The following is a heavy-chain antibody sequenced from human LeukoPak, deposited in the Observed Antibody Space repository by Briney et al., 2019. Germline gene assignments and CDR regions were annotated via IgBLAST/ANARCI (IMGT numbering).Heavy chain of an antibody. D-gene: IGHD3-10*01. CDR2: IYSSGST. CDR3: ARHRRGSGTYQGHILYFDY. V-gene: IGHV4-39*01. CDR1: GGSISSSSYY. J-gene: IGHJ4*02. Sequence: SETLSLTCTVSGGSISSSSYYWGWIRQPPGKGLEWIGSIYSSGSTSYNPSLESRLTISIDTSRNQFSLNLGSVTAADTAVYYCARHRRGSGTYQGHILYFDYWGQGTLLTVSS.